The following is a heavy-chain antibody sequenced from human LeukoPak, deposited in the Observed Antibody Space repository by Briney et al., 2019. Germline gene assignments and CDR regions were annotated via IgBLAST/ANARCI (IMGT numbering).Heavy chain of an antibody. Sequence: SVKVSCKASGGTFSSYAISWVRQAPGQGLEWMGGIIPIFGTANYAQKFQGRVTITADESTSTAYMELSSLRSEDTAVYYCAXVQLERHLPDYWGQGTLVXVSS. CDR3: AXVQLERHLPDY. CDR2: IIPIFGTA. D-gene: IGHD1-1*01. CDR1: GGTFSSYA. V-gene: IGHV1-69*01. J-gene: IGHJ4*02.